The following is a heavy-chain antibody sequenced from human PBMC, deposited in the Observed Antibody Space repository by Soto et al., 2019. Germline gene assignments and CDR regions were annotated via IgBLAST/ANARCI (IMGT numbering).Heavy chain of an antibody. Sequence: SETLSVTCTVSGGSISSYYWCWIRQPPGKGLEWIGYIYYSGSTNYNPSLKSRVTISVDTSKNQFSLKLSSVTAADTAVYYCARDIGIAAAGTYYYYYGMDVWGQGTTVTVSS. D-gene: IGHD6-13*01. CDR1: GGSISSYY. J-gene: IGHJ6*02. V-gene: IGHV4-59*01. CDR3: ARDIGIAAAGTYYYYYGMDV. CDR2: IYYSGST.